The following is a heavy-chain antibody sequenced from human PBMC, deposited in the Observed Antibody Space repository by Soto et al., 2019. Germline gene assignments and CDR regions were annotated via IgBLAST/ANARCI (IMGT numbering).Heavy chain of an antibody. CDR3: ARVYGYSYGPPPPYYFDY. CDR2: IYYSGST. D-gene: IGHD5-18*01. CDR1: GGSISSYY. Sequence: SETLSLTCTVSGGSISSYYWSWIRQPPGKGLEWIGYIYYSGSTNYNPSHKSRVTISVDTSKNQFSLKLSSVTAADTAVYYCARVYGYSYGPPPPYYFDYWGQGTLVTVSS. J-gene: IGHJ4*02. V-gene: IGHV4-59*01.